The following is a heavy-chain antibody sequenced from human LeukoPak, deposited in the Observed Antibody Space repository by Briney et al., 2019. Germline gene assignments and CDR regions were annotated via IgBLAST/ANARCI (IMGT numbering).Heavy chain of an antibody. CDR1: GGSISGSSYY. CDR2: IYYSGST. V-gene: IGHV4-30-4*08. Sequence: SETLSLTCTVSGGSISGSSYYWSWIRQPPGRGLEWIGYIYYSGSTYYNPSLKSRVTISVDTSKNQFSLKLSSVTAADTAVYYCARDRGYSNYVSGIWGQGTMVTVSS. CDR3: ARDRGYSNYVSGI. D-gene: IGHD4-11*01. J-gene: IGHJ3*02.